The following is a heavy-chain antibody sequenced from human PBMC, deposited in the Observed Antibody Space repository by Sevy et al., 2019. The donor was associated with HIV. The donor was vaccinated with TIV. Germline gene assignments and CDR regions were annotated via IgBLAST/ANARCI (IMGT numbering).Heavy chain of an antibody. CDR2: IYYSGST. D-gene: IGHD2-15*01. Sequence: SETLSLTCTVSVGSISSYYWSWIRQPPGKGLEWIGYIYYSGSTNYNPSLKSRVTISVDTSKNQFSLKLSSVTAADTAVYYCARGYCSGGSCYPYWYFDLWGRGTLVTVSS. CDR1: VGSISSYY. CDR3: ARGYCSGGSCYPYWYFDL. V-gene: IGHV4-59*01. J-gene: IGHJ2*01.